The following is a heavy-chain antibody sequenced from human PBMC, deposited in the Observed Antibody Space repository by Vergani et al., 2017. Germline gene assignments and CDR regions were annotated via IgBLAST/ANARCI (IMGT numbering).Heavy chain of an antibody. J-gene: IGHJ6*02. CDR1: GFTFDDYA. Sequence: EVQLVESGGGLVQPGRSLRLSCAASGFTFDDYAMHWVRQAPGKGLEWVSGISWNSGSIGYADSVKGRFTISRDNAKNSLYLQMNSLRAEDTAVYYCARLLDSSGYRMDVWGQGTTVTVSS. D-gene: IGHD3-22*01. CDR2: ISWNSGSI. V-gene: IGHV3-9*01. CDR3: ARLLDSSGYRMDV.